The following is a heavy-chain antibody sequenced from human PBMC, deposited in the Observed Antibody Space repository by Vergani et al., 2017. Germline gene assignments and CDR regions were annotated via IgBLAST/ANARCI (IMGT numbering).Heavy chain of an antibody. V-gene: IGHV3-23*03. CDR3: ARDGGYDILTGYYSDY. CDR2: IYSGGST. J-gene: IGHJ4*02. Sequence: EVQLLESGGGLVQPGGSLRLSCAASGFTFSSYAMSWVRQAPGKGLEWVSVIYSGGSTYYADSVKGRFTISRDNSKNTLYLQMNSLRAEDTAVYYCARDGGYDILTGYYSDYWGQGTLVTVSS. CDR1: GFTFSSYA. D-gene: IGHD3-9*01.